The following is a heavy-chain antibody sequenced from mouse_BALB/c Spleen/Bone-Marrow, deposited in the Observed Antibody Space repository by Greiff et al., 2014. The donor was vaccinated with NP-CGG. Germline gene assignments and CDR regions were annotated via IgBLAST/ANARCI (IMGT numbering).Heavy chain of an antibody. V-gene: IGHV1-37*01. CDR1: GYSFTGYT. CDR2: INPYNGGT. J-gene: IGHJ4*01. CDR3: ARSGLYYGNYLYAMDF. D-gene: IGHD2-1*01. Sequence: VQLQQSGPELVKPGASVKISCKASGYSFTGYTMNWVKQSHGKNLEWIGLINPYNGGTSYNQKLKGRAALTVDKSSSTAYMELLSLTSEDSAVYYCARSGLYYGNYLYAMDFWGQGTSVTVSS.